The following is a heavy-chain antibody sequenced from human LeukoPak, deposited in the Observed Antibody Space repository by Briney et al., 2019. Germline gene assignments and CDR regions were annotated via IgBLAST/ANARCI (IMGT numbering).Heavy chain of an antibody. CDR1: GGTFSSYA. CDR3: ASTTGALPYHFDY. J-gene: IGHJ4*02. D-gene: IGHD1-1*01. Sequence: SVKVSCKASGGTFSSYAISWVRQAPGQGPEWMGRIIPILGIANYAQKFQGRVTITADKSTSTAYMELSSLRSEDTAVYYCASTTGALPYHFDYWGQGTLVTVSS. V-gene: IGHV1-69*04. CDR2: IIPILGIA.